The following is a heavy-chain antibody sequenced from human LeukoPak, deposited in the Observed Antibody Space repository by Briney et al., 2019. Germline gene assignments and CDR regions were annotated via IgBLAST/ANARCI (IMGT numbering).Heavy chain of an antibody. D-gene: IGHD6-19*01. CDR2: VSSSGTYI. J-gene: IGHJ4*02. CDR1: GFTIDNDS. V-gene: IGHV3-21*04. CDR3: VREQWYRFDY. Sequence: PGGSLRLSCTASGFTIDNDSMTWVRQAPGKGLEWVSSVSSSGTYIYYADSVKGRFTIARDDAKNSVYLQMNSLRVDDTATYFCVREQWYRFDYWGQGALVTVSS.